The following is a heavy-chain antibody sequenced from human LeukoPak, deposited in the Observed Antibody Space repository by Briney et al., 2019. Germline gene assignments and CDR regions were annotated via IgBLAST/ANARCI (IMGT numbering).Heavy chain of an antibody. CDR3: ARASSGYD. V-gene: IGHV3-74*01. Sequence: GGLRLSCAASGFTFRSYWMHWVRQAPGKGVVWVSGINSDGSSTSYADSVKGRFTISRDNAKNTLYLQMNSLRDEDTAVYYCARASSGYDWGQGTLVTVSS. CDR1: GFTFRSYW. D-gene: IGHD5-12*01. CDR2: INSDGSST. J-gene: IGHJ4*02.